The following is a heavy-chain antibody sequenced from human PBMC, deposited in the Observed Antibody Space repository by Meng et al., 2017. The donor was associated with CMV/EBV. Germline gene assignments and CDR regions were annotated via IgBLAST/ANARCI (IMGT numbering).Heavy chain of an antibody. D-gene: IGHD3-22*01. CDR2: IWYDGSNK. Sequence: GESLKISCAASGFTFSSYGMHWVRQAPGKGLEWVAVIWYDGSNKYYADSVKGRFTISRDNSKNTLYLQMNSLRAEDTAVYYCAKELVTYYNDSSGWDYWGQGTLVTVSS. V-gene: IGHV3-33*06. J-gene: IGHJ4*02. CDR3: AKELVTYYNDSSGWDY. CDR1: GFTFSSYG.